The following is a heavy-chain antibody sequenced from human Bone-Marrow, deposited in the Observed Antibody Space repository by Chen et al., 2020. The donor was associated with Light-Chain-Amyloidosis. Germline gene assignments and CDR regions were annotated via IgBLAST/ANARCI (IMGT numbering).Heavy chain of an antibody. D-gene: IGHD4-17*01. CDR2: TYYTGST. V-gene: IGHV4-31*03. CDR3: ARLDYGGSTRYYYGMDV. CDR1: GGSISSGGYY. J-gene: IGHJ6*02. Sequence: QVQLQESGPGLVKPSQTLSLTCSVSGGSISSGGYYWSWIRQHPGKGLEWIGYTYYTGSTYYKRSLRGRVTMSLDTSKNQFSLRVNSVTAADTAIYYCARLDYGGSTRYYYGMDVWGQGTTVTVSS.